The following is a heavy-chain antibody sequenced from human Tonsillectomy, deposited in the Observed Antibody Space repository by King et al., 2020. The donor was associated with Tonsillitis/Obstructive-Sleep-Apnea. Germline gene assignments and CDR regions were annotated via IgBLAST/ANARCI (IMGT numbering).Heavy chain of an antibody. CDR2: IYPGDSDT. Sequence: QLVQSGAEVKEPGESLKISCMGSGYSFTTYWIAWVRQMPGKGLEWMGIIYPGDSDTRNSPSFQGQVTISADKSISTAYLQWSCLKASDTAMYYCARSYYDFWSGPLDAFDIWGQGTMVTVSS. J-gene: IGHJ3*02. D-gene: IGHD3-3*01. V-gene: IGHV5-51*01. CDR3: ARSYYDFWSGPLDAFDI. CDR1: GYSFTTYW.